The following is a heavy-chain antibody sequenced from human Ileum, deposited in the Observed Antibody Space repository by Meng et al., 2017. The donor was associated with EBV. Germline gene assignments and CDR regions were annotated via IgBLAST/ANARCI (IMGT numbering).Heavy chain of an antibody. CDR3: AHRPSMVRGVMYFDY. Sequence: TPTQPLTLPSAYPVFLISLGEWVVGWIRQPPGKVLDWLALIYWDDDKRYSPSLKSRLTITKDTSKNQVVLTMTNMDPVDTATYYCAHRPSMVRGVMYFDYWGQGTLVTVSS. CDR1: VFLISLGEWV. J-gene: IGHJ4*02. D-gene: IGHD3-10*01. CDR2: IYWDDDK. V-gene: IGHV2-5*02.